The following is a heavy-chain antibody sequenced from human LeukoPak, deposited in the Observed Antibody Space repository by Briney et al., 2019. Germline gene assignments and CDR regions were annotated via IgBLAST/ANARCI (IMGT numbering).Heavy chain of an antibody. J-gene: IGHJ4*01. CDR3: ARHRGSGWQALCY. Sequence: ASVKVSCKASGYTFSNYGISWVRQAPGLGLEWMGWTSYNGSTNYAQTFQDRVTMTTDTSTTTAYMELRSLKSDDTAVYYCARHRGSGWQALCYWGQESLVTVSA. CDR1: GYTFSNYG. V-gene: IGHV1-18*04. CDR2: TSYNGST. D-gene: IGHD6-19*01.